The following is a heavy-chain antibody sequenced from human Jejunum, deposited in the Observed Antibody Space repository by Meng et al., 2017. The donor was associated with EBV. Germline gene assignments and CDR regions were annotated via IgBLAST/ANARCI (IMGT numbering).Heavy chain of an antibody. CDR2: IFHAGNT. J-gene: IGHJ4*02. V-gene: IGHV4-4*02. Sequence: VQLQESGPGLVKPSGTLSLTCGASGDSIISTDTWWSWVRQPPGKGLEWIGEIFHAGNTNYNPSLKSQVTMSVDTSKNQFSLNLSSVTAADSAVYYCARGSHYTWDVWGQGTLVTVSS. D-gene: IGHD3-16*01. CDR1: GDSIISTDTW. CDR3: ARGSHYTWDV.